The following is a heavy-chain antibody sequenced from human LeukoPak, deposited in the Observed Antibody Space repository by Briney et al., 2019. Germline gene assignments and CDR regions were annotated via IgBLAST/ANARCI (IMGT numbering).Heavy chain of an antibody. CDR2: IYYSGST. CDR1: GGSISSGDYY. V-gene: IGHV4-30-4*01. Sequence: SQTLSPTCTVSGGSISSGDYYWSWIRQPPGKGLEWIGYIYYSGSTYYNPSLKSRVTISVDTSKNQFSLKLSSVTAADTAVYYCARILRGEYLDYWGQGTLVTVSS. D-gene: IGHD3-10*01. CDR3: ARILRGEYLDY. J-gene: IGHJ4*02.